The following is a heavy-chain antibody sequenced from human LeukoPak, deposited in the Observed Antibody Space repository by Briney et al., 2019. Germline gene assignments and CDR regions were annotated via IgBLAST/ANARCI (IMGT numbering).Heavy chain of an antibody. Sequence: PGGSLRLSCAASGFTFSSYSMNWVRQAPGKGLEWVSSISSSSSYIYYADSVKGRFTISRDNAKNSLYLQTNSLRAEDTAVYYCARDRVLRFLEWSRYYYYMDVWGKGTTVTVSS. CDR2: ISSSSSYI. CDR3: ARDRVLRFLEWSRYYYYMDV. D-gene: IGHD3-3*01. CDR1: GFTFSSYS. J-gene: IGHJ6*03. V-gene: IGHV3-21*01.